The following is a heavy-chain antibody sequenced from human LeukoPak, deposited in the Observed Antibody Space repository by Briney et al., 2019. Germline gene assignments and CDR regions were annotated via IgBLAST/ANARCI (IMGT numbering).Heavy chain of an antibody. Sequence: SETVTLTCTVSGGSISSGSYYWSWIRQPAGKGLEWIGRIYTSGSTNYNPSLKSRVTISVDTSKNQFSLKLSSVTAADTAVYYCASSSTSYCDFWSGYFFDYWGQGTLVTVSS. D-gene: IGHD3-3*01. J-gene: IGHJ4*02. CDR3: ASSSTSYCDFWSGYFFDY. CDR1: GGSISSGSYY. V-gene: IGHV4-61*02. CDR2: IYTSGST.